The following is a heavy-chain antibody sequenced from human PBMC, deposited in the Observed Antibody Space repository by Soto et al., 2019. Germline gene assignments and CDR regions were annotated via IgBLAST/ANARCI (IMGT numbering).Heavy chain of an antibody. CDR2: IIPILGIA. CDR1: GGTFSSYT. D-gene: IGHD3-3*01. J-gene: IGHJ4*02. CDR3: ARDLTIFGVVTHRLFDY. Sequence: SVKVSCKASGGTFSSYTISWVRQAPGQGLEWMGRIIPILGIANYAQKFQGRVTITADKSTSTAYMELSSLRSEDTAVYYCARDLTIFGVVTHRLFDYWGQGTLVTVSS. V-gene: IGHV1-69*04.